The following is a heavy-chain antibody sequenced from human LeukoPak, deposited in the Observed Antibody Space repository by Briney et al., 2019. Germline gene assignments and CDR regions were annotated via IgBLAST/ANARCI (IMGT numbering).Heavy chain of an antibody. CDR1: GFRFSDHH. CDR2: INPDGNKK. J-gene: IGHJ4*02. V-gene: IGHV3-7*01. Sequence: GGSLRLSCAASGFRFSDHHMEWVRQAPGKGLEWVASINPDGNKKYSADSVKGRFTISRDNAENSLYLQMNSLRVEDTAFYYCARDLAYSRLDYWGQGMLVTVSS. CDR3: ARDLAYSRLDY. D-gene: IGHD5-18*01.